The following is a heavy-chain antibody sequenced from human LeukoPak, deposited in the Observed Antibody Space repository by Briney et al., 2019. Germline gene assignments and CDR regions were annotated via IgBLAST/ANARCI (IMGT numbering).Heavy chain of an antibody. J-gene: IGHJ1*01. Sequence: GSLRLSCSASGFSFSDYDMNWVRQAPGKGLEWVSAISGRSSHVYYGESVKGRFTISRDNAKNSLYLQLDSLGVEDTAVYYCGRAFPPLRTSSAGDLWGKGTLVTVSS. D-gene: IGHD3-16*01. CDR3: GRAFPPLRTSSAGDL. V-gene: IGHV3-21*01. CDR2: ISGRSSHV. CDR1: GFSFSDYD.